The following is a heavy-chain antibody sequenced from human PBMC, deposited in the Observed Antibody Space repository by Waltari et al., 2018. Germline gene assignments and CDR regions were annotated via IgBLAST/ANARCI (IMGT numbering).Heavy chain of an antibody. CDR3: ANSASIAAAFDY. D-gene: IGHD6-13*01. J-gene: IGHJ4*02. CDR2: IRGSGGST. Sequence: EVQLLESGGGLVQPGGSLRLSCAASGFTFSSYAMSWVRQAPGKGLGGVSAIRGSGGSTYYADSVKGRFTISRDNSKNTLYLQMNSPRAEDTAVYYCANSASIAAAFDYWGQGTLVTVSS. CDR1: GFTFSSYA. V-gene: IGHV3-23*01.